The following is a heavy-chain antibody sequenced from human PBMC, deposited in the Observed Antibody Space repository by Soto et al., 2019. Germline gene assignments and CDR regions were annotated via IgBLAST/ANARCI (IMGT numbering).Heavy chain of an antibody. CDR2: IDPSDSYT. J-gene: IGHJ5*02. Sequence: EVQLVPSGAEVKKPGESLRISCKGSGYSFTSYWISWVRQMPGKGLEWMGRIDPSDSYTNYSPSFQGHVTISADKSISTAYRQWSSLKASDTAMYYCARRRILGNWFDPWGQGTLVTVSS. CDR3: ARRRILGNWFDP. D-gene: IGHD2-15*01. CDR1: GYSFTSYW. V-gene: IGHV5-10-1*03.